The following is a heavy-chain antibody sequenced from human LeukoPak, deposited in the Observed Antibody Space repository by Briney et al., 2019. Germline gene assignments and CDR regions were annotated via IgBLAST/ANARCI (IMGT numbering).Heavy chain of an antibody. CDR2: IYWNDDK. V-gene: IGHV2-5*01. CDR1: GFSLSTSGVG. CDR3: AHSPGITFGGVIVKKWFDP. J-gene: IGHJ5*02. Sequence: KESGPTLVNPTQTLTLTCTFSGFSLSTSGVGVGWIRQPPGKALEWLALIYWNDDKRYSPSLKGRLTITKDTSKNQVVLTMTNMDPVDTATYYCAHSPGITFGGVIVKKWFDPWGQGTLVTVSS. D-gene: IGHD3-16*02.